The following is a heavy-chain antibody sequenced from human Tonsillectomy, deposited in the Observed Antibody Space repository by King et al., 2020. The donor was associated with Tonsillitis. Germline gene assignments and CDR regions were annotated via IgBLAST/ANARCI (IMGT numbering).Heavy chain of an antibody. CDR3: ARASGTGYFDY. Sequence: QLQESGPGLVKPSETLSLTCTVSGGSISCYYWSWIRQPPGKGLEWIGYIYYSGSTNYNPSLKSRVTISVDTSKNQFSLKLSSVTAADTAVYYCARASGTGYFDYWGQGTLVTVSS. J-gene: IGHJ4*02. CDR1: GGSISCYY. V-gene: IGHV4-59*01. CDR2: IYYSGST. D-gene: IGHD3/OR15-3a*01.